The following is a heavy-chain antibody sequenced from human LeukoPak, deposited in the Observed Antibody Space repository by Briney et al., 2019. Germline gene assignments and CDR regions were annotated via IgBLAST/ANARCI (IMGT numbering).Heavy chain of an antibody. CDR1: GGTFSSYA. CDR3: ASLLYSSGWYRDYYYYGMDV. D-gene: IGHD6-19*01. V-gene: IGHV1-69*13. CDR2: IIPIFGTA. J-gene: IGHJ6*02. Sequence: SVKVSCKASGGTFSSYAISWVRQAPGQGLEWMGGIIPIFGTANYAQKFQGRVTITADESTSTAYMELSSLRSEDTAVYYCASLLYSSGWYRDYYYYGMDVWGQGTTVTVSS.